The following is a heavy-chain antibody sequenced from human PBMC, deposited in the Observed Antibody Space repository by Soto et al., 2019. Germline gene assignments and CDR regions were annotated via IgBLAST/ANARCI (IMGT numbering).Heavy chain of an antibody. V-gene: IGHV3-7*05. CDR3: VRNRYSGYDVPFPFHN. Sequence: HPGGSLRLSCAASGFTFSSYWMSWVRQAPGKGLKWVANIKQDGSEKYYADPVKGRFIISRDNSKNTVSLQMNSLRAEDTAVYFCVRNRYSGYDVPFPFHNRGQGALVTVSS. CDR2: IKQDGSEK. D-gene: IGHD5-12*01. CDR1: GFTFSSYW. J-gene: IGHJ4*02.